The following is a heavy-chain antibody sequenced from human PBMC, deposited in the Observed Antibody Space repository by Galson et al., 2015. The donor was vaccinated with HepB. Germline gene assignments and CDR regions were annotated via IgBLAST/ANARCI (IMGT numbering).Heavy chain of an antibody. CDR1: GGTFSSYA. V-gene: IGHV1-69*04. Sequence: SVKVSCKASGGTFSSYAISWVRQAPGQGLEWMGRIIPNLGIANYAQKFQGRVTITADKSTSTAYMELSSLRSEDTAVYYCSSCRWGRQLSGFDVWGQGTMVTVSS. CDR2: IIPNLGIA. J-gene: IGHJ6*02. CDR3: SSCRWGRQLSGFDV. D-gene: IGHD3-16*02.